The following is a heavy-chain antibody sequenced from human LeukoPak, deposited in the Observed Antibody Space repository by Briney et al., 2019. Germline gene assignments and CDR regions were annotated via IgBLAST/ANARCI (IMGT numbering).Heavy chain of an antibody. J-gene: IGHJ4*02. CDR2: ISGSGGST. CDR1: GFTFSSYG. V-gene: IGHV3-23*01. Sequence: PGGSLRLSCAASGFTFSSYGMSWVRQAPGKGLEWVSAISGSGGSTYYADSVKGRFTISRDNSKNTLYLQMNSLRAEDTAVYYCAKGRDYYGSGSYSDYWGQGTLVTVSS. D-gene: IGHD3-10*01. CDR3: AKGRDYYGSGSYSDY.